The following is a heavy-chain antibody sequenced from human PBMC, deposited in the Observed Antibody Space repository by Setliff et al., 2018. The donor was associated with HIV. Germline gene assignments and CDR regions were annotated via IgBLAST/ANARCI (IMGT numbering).Heavy chain of an antibody. J-gene: IGHJ4*02. CDR1: GFTFSDYW. D-gene: IGHD3-22*01. V-gene: IGHV3-7*01. CDR3: ARDYNYIFDS. Sequence: PGGSLRLSCAASGFTFSDYWINWVRQAPGKGLEWVANINQDGSVEGYVDSVKGRFTISRDNAKSSLYLHINSLRAEDSAVYYCARDYNYIFDSWGQGVLVTVSS. CDR2: INQDGSVE.